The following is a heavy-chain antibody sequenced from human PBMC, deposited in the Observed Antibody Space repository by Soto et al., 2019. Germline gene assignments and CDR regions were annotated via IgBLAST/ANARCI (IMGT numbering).Heavy chain of an antibody. CDR2: ISASGGST. J-gene: IGHJ4*02. CDR3: AKGQNSGTYRFYFDY. D-gene: IGHD1-26*01. CDR1: GITLSSYA. V-gene: IGHV3-23*01. Sequence: QPGGPLRLSCAASGITLSSYAMSWVRQAPGKGPEWVSGISASGGSTSYADSVKGRFTISRDNSKNTLYLQMNSLRADDTAVYHCAKGQNSGTYRFYFDYWGQGALVTVSS.